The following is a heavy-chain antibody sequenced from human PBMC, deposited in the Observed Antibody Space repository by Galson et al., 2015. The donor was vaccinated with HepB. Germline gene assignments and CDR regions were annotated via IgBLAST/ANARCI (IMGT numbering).Heavy chain of an antibody. V-gene: IGHV3-53*01. CDR1: GFSVTSNY. D-gene: IGHD7-27*01. CDR2: IYGGGET. J-gene: IGHJ4*02. Sequence: SLRLSCAASGFSVTSNYMNWVRQAPGKGLEWVSVIYGGGETYYAEPVKGRVTISKDDSKNAVYLQMSSLRAEDTAMYYCAQLGTGYWGQGTLVAVSS. CDR3: AQLGTGY.